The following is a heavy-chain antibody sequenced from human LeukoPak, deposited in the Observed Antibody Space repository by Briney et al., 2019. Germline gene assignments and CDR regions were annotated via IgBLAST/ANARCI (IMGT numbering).Heavy chain of an antibody. CDR3: AKDKDPWKSTSISDFDY. CDR1: GVTFSTYG. Sequence: GSLRFSRAASGVTFSTYGMHWVRQAPGKGLEWVAFIRDDGSNKYYADSVKCRFTIFRDNSKNTLYLQMNSLRAEDTAVYFCAKDKDPWKSTSISDFDYWGQGTLVTVSS. D-gene: IGHD1-1*01. J-gene: IGHJ4*02. CDR2: IRDDGSNK. V-gene: IGHV3-30*02.